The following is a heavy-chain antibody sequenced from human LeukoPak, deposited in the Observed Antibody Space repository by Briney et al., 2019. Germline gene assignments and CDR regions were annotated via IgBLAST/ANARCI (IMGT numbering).Heavy chain of an antibody. CDR2: ISGSGGST. CDR3: AKDVGKWESLHFFDY. Sequence: GGSLRLSCAASGFTFSSYAMSWVRQAPGKGLEWVSAISGSGGSTYYADSVKGRFTISRDNSKNTLYLQMNSLRGDDTAVYYCAKDVGKWESLHFFDYWGQGTLVTVSS. D-gene: IGHD1-26*01. J-gene: IGHJ4*02. CDR1: GFTFSSYA. V-gene: IGHV3-23*01.